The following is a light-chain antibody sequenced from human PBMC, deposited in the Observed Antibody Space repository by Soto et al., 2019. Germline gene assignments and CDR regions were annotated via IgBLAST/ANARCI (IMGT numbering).Light chain of an antibody. J-gene: IGKJ1*01. CDR3: QQYGPT. CDR1: QSVSSSY. Sequence: EIVLTQSPGTLSLSQGERATLSCRASQSVSSSYLAWYQQKPGQAPRLLIYGASSRATGIPDRFSGSGSGTDFTLTISRLEPEDFAVYYCQQYGPTFGQGTKVDIK. CDR2: GAS. V-gene: IGKV3-20*01.